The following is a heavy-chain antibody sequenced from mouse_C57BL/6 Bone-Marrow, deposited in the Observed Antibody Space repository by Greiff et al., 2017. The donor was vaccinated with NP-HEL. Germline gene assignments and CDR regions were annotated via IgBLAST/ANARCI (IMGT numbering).Heavy chain of an antibody. J-gene: IGHJ2*01. Sequence: VQLQQSGAVLVRPGASVKLSCTASGFNIKDDYMHWVKQRPEQGLEWIGWIDPENGDTEYASKFQGKATITADTSSNTAYLQLSSLTSEDTAVYYCTTRDSNDYWGQGTTLTVSS. V-gene: IGHV14-4*01. CDR1: GFNIKDDY. CDR2: IDPENGDT. CDR3: TTRDSNDY. D-gene: IGHD2-5*01.